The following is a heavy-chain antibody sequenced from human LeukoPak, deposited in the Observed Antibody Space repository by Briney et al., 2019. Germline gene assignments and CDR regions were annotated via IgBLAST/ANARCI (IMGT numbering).Heavy chain of an antibody. CDR1: GFTFSRYS. CDR2: ISDSGNTI. Sequence: GGSLRLSCAASGFTFSRYSMNWVRQAPGKGLEWISYISDSGNTIHYADSVKGRFTISRDNAKNSLFLQMNSLRDKDNSVYYCARDHSGYNYGRGYFDYWGRGTLVTVSS. J-gene: IGHJ4*03. CDR3: ARDHSGYNYGRGYFDY. D-gene: IGHD5-24*01. V-gene: IGHV3-48*02.